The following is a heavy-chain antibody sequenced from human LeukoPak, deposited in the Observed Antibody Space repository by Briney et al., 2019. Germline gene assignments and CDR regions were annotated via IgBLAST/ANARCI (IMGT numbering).Heavy chain of an antibody. CDR3: SKVRSGTFHVIYFDS. J-gene: IGHJ4*02. Sequence: GRSLRLSCAASGFTFSSYAMHWVRQAPGKGLEWVAVISYDGGSKYYADSVKGRFTISRDNSKNTLFLQMNSLRAEDTAVYYWSKVRSGTFHVIYFDSWGQGTLVTVSS. CDR1: GFTFSSYA. D-gene: IGHD1-26*01. CDR2: ISYDGGSK. V-gene: IGHV3-30*04.